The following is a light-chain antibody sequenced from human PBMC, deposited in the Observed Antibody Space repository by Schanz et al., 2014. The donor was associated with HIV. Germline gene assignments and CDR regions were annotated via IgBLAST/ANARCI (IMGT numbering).Light chain of an antibody. J-gene: IGKJ2*01. V-gene: IGKV1-5*03. CDR2: EAS. Sequence: DIHMTQSPSTLSASVGDRVTLTCRASQSISGRLAWYQQKPGEALNLLISEASTLESGVPSRFSGTGSGTEFTLTISSLQPDDFATYFCLHYNDFASTFGQGTKLEIK. CDR1: QSISGR. CDR3: LHYNDFAST.